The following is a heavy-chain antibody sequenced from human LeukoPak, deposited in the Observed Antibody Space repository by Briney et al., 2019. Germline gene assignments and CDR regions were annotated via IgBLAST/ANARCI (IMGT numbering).Heavy chain of an antibody. CDR3: AKDQALSLSSSRALDY. Sequence: GGSLRLSCVASGVTFSSYVMSWVRQAPGKGLEWVSAISSSGGSPYYADSVNGRFTISRDNSKNTLYLQMNSLRAEDTALYYCAKDQALSLSSSRALDYWGQGTLVTVSS. CDR2: ISSSGGSP. V-gene: IGHV3-23*01. CDR1: GVTFSSYV. D-gene: IGHD2-2*01. J-gene: IGHJ4*02.